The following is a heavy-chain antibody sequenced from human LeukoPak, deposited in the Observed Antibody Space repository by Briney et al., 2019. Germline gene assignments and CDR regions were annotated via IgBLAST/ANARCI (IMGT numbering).Heavy chain of an antibody. CDR3: ARTYHDNLRYFDL. CDR1: GGSFSGYY. D-gene: IGHD3-9*01. Sequence: SETLSLTCAVYGGSFSGYYWSWIRQPPGKGLEWIGEINHSGSTNYNPSLKSRVTISVDTSKNQFSLKLSSVTAADTAVYYCARTYHDNLRYFDLWGRGTLVTVSS. CDR2: INHSGST. V-gene: IGHV4-34*01. J-gene: IGHJ2*01.